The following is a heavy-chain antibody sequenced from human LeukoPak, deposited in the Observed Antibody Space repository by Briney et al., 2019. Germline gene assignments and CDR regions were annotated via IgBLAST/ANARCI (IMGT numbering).Heavy chain of an antibody. CDR2: IYNGVNT. V-gene: IGHV4-61*01. CDR3: ARSRAFNSGAFDP. J-gene: IGHJ5*02. Sequence: SQTLSLTCTVSGASVSSASYWSWIRQPPGKGVEWIAHIYNGVNTNYNPSLKSRVTISVDTSKNQFSLRLNSVTAADTAVYYCARSRAFNSGAFDPWGQGSLVTVSS. D-gene: IGHD1-26*01. CDR1: GASVSSASY.